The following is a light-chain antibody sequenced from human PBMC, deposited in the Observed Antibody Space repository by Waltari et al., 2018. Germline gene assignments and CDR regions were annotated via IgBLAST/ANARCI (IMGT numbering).Light chain of an antibody. CDR2: KDT. Sequence: SYELTQPPSVSVSPGQTARISCSGDALPKHYAYWYQQKPGQALVLLIYKDTERPSGIPERFSGSSSGTTVTLTISGVQAEDEADYYCQSADSSGTYVVFGGGTMLTVL. J-gene: IGLJ2*01. CDR1: ALPKHY. V-gene: IGLV3-25*03. CDR3: QSADSSGTYVV.